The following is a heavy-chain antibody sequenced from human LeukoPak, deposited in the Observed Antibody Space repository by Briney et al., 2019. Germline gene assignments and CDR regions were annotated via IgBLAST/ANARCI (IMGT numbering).Heavy chain of an antibody. V-gene: IGHV7-4-1*02. CDR2: VNTNTGNP. D-gene: IGHD1-14*01. J-gene: IGHJ5*02. CDR3: ARVTPEGWFDP. CDR1: GGTFSSYA. Sequence: GASVKVSCKASGGTFSSYAISWVRQAPGQGLEWMGWVNTNTGNPTYAQGFIGRFVFSLDISVSTAYLQISSLKAEDTAVYYCARVTPEGWFDPWGQGTLVTVSS.